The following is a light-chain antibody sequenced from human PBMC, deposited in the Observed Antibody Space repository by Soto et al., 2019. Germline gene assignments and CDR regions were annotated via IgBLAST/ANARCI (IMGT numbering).Light chain of an antibody. CDR3: QQRSNWPRT. V-gene: IGKV3-11*01. Sequence: EIVLTQSPATLSLSPGERATLSCRASLSVASYLAWYKQKPGQAPRLLIYDASNRATGVPPRFSGSGSGTEFTLTISSLEPEDFGVYYCQQRSNWPRTFGQGTKVDIK. CDR1: LSVASY. J-gene: IGKJ1*01. CDR2: DAS.